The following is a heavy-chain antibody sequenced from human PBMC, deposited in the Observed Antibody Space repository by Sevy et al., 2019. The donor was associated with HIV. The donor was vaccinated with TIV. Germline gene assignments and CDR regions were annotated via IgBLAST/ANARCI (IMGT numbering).Heavy chain of an antibody. J-gene: IGHJ3*02. Sequence: ASVKVSCKAYGYTFTSYGISWVRQAPGQGLEWMGWISAYNGNTNYAQKLQGRVTMTTDTSTSTAYMELRSLRSDDTAVYYCARVRSLAAAGTRAFDIWGQGTMVTVSS. V-gene: IGHV1-18*01. CDR1: GYTFTSYG. D-gene: IGHD6-13*01. CDR2: ISAYNGNT. CDR3: ARVRSLAAAGTRAFDI.